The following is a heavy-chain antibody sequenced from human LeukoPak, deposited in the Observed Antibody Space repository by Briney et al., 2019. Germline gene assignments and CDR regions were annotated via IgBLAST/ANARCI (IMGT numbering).Heavy chain of an antibody. CDR2: ISGSGGST. D-gene: IGHD2-15*01. Sequence: GGSLRLSCAASGFTFSSYAMSWVRQAPGKGLEWVSAISGSGGSTYYADSVKGRFTISRDNSKNTLYLQMNSLRAEDTAVYYCAKDLYCSGGRCIKHDYWGQGTLVTVSS. CDR1: GFTFSSYA. J-gene: IGHJ4*02. CDR3: AKDLYCSGGRCIKHDY. V-gene: IGHV3-23*01.